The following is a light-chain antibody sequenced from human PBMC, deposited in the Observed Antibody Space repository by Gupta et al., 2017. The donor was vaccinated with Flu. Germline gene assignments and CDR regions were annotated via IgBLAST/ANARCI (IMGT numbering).Light chain of an antibody. J-gene: IGLJ1*01. CDR3: AAVDYIPTRQV. CDR1: SSNVGSNT. Sequence: RVTISGSGSSSNVGSNTVHWFQQLSGASPTLLLYPNIMRGPVLPARFSGSNSAPSASLSISRLQEEAAAGYYCAAVDYIPTRQVFGSGTKFIVL. V-gene: IGLV1-44*01. CDR2: PNI.